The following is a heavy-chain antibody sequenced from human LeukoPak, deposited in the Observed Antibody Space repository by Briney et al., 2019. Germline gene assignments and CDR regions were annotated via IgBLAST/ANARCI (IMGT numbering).Heavy chain of an antibody. Sequence: PSETLSLTCTVSGGSISSSSYYWGWIRQPPGKGLEWIGSIYYSGSTYYNPSLKSRVTISVDTSKNQFSLKLSSVTAADTAVYYRARQLGYCSSTSCYADKVDYWGQGTLVTVSS. CDR3: ARQLGYCSSTSCYADKVDY. D-gene: IGHD2-2*01. CDR2: IYYSGST. V-gene: IGHV4-39*01. CDR1: GGSISSSSYY. J-gene: IGHJ4*02.